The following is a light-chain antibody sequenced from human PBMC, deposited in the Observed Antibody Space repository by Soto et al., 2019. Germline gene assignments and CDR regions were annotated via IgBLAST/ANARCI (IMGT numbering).Light chain of an antibody. CDR2: SAS. Sequence: IQMTQSPSFLSASVGDRVTITCRAGQSISRYLNWYQQRPGKAPKLLIYSASTLQTGVPSRFSGSGSGTEFTLTISSLQPDDFATYYCQHYNSYSEAFGQGTKVDIK. V-gene: IGKV1-5*01. CDR1: QSISRY. CDR3: QHYNSYSEA. J-gene: IGKJ1*01.